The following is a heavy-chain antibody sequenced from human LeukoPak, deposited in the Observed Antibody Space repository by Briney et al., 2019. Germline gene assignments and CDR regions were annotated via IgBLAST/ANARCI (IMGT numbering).Heavy chain of an antibody. J-gene: IGHJ6*03. D-gene: IGHD3-10*01. CDR1: GFTFSNAW. V-gene: IGHV3-15*01. Sequence: GGSLRLSCAAPGFTFSNAWMSWVRQAPGKGLEWVGRIKSKTDGGTTDYAAPVKGRFTISRDDSKNTLYLQMNSLKTEDTAVYYCTTDLESYYGPGSYEYYYYMDVWGKGTTVTVSS. CDR2: IKSKTDGGTT. CDR3: TTDLESYYGPGSYEYYYYMDV.